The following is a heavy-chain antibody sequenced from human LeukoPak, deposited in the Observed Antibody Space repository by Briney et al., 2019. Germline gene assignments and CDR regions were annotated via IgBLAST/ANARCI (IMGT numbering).Heavy chain of an antibody. V-gene: IGHV4-34*01. CDR2: VNHSGST. D-gene: IGHD6-19*01. CDR1: GGSFSGYY. CDR3: ARDLGVAGHFDY. J-gene: IGHJ4*02. Sequence: SETLSLTCAVYGGSFSGYYWSWIRQPPGKGLEWIGEVNHSGSTNYNPSLKSRVTISVDTSKNQFSLKLSSVTAADTAVYYCARDLGVAGHFDYWGQGTLVTVSS.